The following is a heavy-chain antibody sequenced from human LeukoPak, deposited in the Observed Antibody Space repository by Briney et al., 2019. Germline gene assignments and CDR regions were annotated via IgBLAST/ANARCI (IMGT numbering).Heavy chain of an antibody. D-gene: IGHD2-2*02. CDR3: ARGMSGYTEDPFDI. J-gene: IGHJ3*02. Sequence: ASVKVSSKASGYTFTSYSINWVRQAPGQGREWMAWISAYNGNTNYAQKFHGRVTLTRDTSTSTAYMELRSLRSDDTAVYFCARGMSGYTEDPFDIWGQGTVVTVSS. V-gene: IGHV1-18*01. CDR2: ISAYNGNT. CDR1: GYTFTSYS.